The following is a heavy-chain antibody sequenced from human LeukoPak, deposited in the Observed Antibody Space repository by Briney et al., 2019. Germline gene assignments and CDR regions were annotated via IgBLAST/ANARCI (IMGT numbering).Heavy chain of an antibody. CDR1: GFSFGSYA. J-gene: IGHJ3*02. Sequence: GGSLRLSCAASGFSFGSYALSWVRQAPGKGLEWVSVISGSGDNTHYTDPVKGRFTISRDNSKNTLYLQMNSLRAEDTAVYYCAKNPIEDYDFWSGYGDAFDIWGQGTMVTVSS. V-gene: IGHV3-23*01. CDR2: ISGSGDNT. CDR3: AKNPIEDYDFWSGYGDAFDI. D-gene: IGHD3-3*01.